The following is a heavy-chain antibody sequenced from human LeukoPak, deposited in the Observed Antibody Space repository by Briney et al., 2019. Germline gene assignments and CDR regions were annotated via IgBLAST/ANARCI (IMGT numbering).Heavy chain of an antibody. CDR2: IIPIFGTA. CDR3: ARDLSPRNCSGGSCYSFDYYYYYMDV. V-gene: IGHV1-69*13. Sequence: GASVKVSCKASGGTFSSYAISWVRQAPGQGLEWMGGIIPIFGTANYAQKFQGRVTITADESTSTAYMELSSLRSEDTAVYYCARDLSPRNCSGGSCYSFDYYYYYMDVWGKGTTVTISS. D-gene: IGHD2-15*01. J-gene: IGHJ6*03. CDR1: GGTFSSYA.